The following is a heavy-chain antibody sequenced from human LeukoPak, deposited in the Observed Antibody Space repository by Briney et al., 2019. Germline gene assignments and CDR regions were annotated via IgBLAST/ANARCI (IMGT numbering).Heavy chain of an antibody. CDR2: ISGSGGST. CDR3: ANGPMATIDY. Sequence: GGSLRLSCAASGFTFSSYWMSWVRQAPGKGLEWVSAISGSGGSTYYADSVKGRFTISRDNSKNTLYLQMNSLRAEDTAVYYCANGPMATIDYWGQGTLVTVSS. D-gene: IGHD5-24*01. J-gene: IGHJ4*02. V-gene: IGHV3-23*01. CDR1: GFTFSSYW.